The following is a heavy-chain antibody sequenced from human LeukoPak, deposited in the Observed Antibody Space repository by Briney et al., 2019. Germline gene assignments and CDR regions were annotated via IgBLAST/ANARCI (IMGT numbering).Heavy chain of an antibody. J-gene: IGHJ5*02. D-gene: IGHD2-21*01. CDR3: ARDKSGGGDNNWFDP. CDR2: IYTSGST. CDR1: GGSISSYY. Sequence: PSETLSLTCTVSGGSISSYYWSWIRQPAGKGLEWIGRIYTSGSTNYNPSLKSRVTMSVDTSKNQFSLKLSSVTAADTAVYYCARDKSGGGDNNWFDPWGQGTLVTVSS. V-gene: IGHV4-4*07.